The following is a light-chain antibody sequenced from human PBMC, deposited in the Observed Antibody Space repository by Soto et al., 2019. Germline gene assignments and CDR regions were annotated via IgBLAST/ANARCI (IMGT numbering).Light chain of an antibody. CDR2: GAS. Sequence: EIVLTQSPGTLSLSPGERATLSCGASQSVSSSLAWYQQKTGQAPRLLISGASSRATGIPDRFSGSGSETDFTLTISRLEPEDFALYYCQQYGGSPITFGQGTRLEIK. V-gene: IGKV3-20*01. CDR1: QSVSSS. J-gene: IGKJ5*01. CDR3: QQYGGSPIT.